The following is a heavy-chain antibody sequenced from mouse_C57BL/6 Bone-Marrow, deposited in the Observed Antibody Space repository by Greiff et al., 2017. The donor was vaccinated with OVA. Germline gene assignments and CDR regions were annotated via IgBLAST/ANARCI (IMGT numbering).Heavy chain of an antibody. CDR1: GYTFTSYG. J-gene: IGHJ3*01. D-gene: IGHD2-4*01. V-gene: IGHV1-81*01. CDR3: ARDYDYDPWFAY. CDR2: IYPRSGNT. Sequence: VQLQESGAELARPGASVKLSCKASGYTFTSYGISWVKQRTGQGLEWIGEIYPRSGNTYYNEKFKGKATLTADKSSSTAYMELRSLTSEDSAVYFCARDYDYDPWFAYWGQGTLVTVSA.